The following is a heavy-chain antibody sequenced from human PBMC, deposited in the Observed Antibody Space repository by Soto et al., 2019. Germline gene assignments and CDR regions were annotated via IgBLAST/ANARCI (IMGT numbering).Heavy chain of an antibody. D-gene: IGHD3-10*01. CDR3: AKDEGLLWFGELLY. Sequence: EVQLLESGGGLVQPGGSLRLSCAASGFTFRSYAMCWVRQAPGKGLEWVSGISGSGDSTNYGDFVKGRFTISRDNSKNTVYLQMNSLRAEDTAVYYCAKDEGLLWFGELLYWGQGILVTVSS. V-gene: IGHV3-23*01. CDR2: ISGSGDST. J-gene: IGHJ4*02. CDR1: GFTFRSYA.